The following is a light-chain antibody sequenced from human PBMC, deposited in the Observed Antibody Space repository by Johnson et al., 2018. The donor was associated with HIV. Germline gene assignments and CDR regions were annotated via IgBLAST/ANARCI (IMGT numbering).Light chain of an antibody. CDR2: DNN. CDR3: GTWDSSLSGGV. V-gene: IGLV1-51*01. Sequence: QSVLTQPPSVSAAPGQKVTISCSGSSSNIGNNYVSWYQQLPGTAPKLLIYDNNKRPSGIPDRFSGSKSDTSATLGITGLQTGDEADYYCGTWDSSLSGGVFGTGTKVTVL. J-gene: IGLJ1*01. CDR1: SSNIGNNY.